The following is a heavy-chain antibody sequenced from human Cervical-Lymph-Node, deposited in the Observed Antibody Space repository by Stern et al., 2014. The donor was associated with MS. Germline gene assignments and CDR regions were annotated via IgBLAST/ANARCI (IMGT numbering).Heavy chain of an antibody. D-gene: IGHD6-19*01. Sequence: VQLVESGGGVVQPGRSLRLSCAASGFTFSNYGMHWVRQAPGKGLEWGAVIWYDGSNIYYADSVKGRFTISRDNSKNRLFLQMNSLRAEDTAIYYCARDQGAVGPNGMDVWGQGTTVTVSS. J-gene: IGHJ6*02. V-gene: IGHV3-33*01. CDR1: GFTFSNYG. CDR3: ARDQGAVGPNGMDV. CDR2: IWYDGSNI.